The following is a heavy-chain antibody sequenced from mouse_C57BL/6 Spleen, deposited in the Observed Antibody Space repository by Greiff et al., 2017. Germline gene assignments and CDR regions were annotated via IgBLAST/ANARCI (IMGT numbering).Heavy chain of an antibody. CDR2: IWSGGST. J-gene: IGHJ3*01. Sequence: VQREESGPGLVQPSQSLSITCTVSGFSLTSYGVHWVRQSPGKGLEWLGVIWSGGSTDYNAAFISRLSISKDNSKSQVFFKMHSMQADDTSIYYCAREYYESFAYWGQGTLVTVSA. V-gene: IGHV2-2*01. D-gene: IGHD1-1*01. CDR1: GFSLTSYG. CDR3: AREYYESFAY.